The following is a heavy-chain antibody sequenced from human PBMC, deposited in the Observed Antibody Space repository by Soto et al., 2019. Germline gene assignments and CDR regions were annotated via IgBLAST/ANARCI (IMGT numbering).Heavy chain of an antibody. CDR1: GGSISSYY. V-gene: IGHV4-59*01. CDR2: IYYSGST. CDR3: ARGGLDDYGDYSWWFDP. Sequence: SETLSLTCTVSGGSISSYYWSWIRQPPGKGLEWIGYIYYSGSTNYNPSLKSRVTISVDTSKNQFSLKLSSVTAADTAAYYCARGGLDDYGDYSWWFDPWGQGTLATSPQ. D-gene: IGHD4-17*01. J-gene: IGHJ5*02.